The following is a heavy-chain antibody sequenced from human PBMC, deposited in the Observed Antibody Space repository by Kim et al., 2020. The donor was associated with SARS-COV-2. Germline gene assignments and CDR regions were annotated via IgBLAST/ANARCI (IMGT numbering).Heavy chain of an antibody. CDR3: AREARDYYDSSGYYYDY. D-gene: IGHD3-22*01. J-gene: IGHJ4*02. Sequence: VRGHLTITRDNSKNTLSLQMNSLRAEDTAVYYCAREARDYYDSSGYYYDYWGQGTLVTVSS. V-gene: IGHV3-30*01.